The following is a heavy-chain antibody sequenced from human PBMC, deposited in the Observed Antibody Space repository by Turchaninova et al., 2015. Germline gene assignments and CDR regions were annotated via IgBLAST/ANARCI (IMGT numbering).Heavy chain of an antibody. CDR1: GYIFPHYW. CDR2: SCPGDSDT. D-gene: IGHD2-21*02. CDR3: ARLGGVATFDY. Sequence: EVQLVQSGAEVKKPGESLKISCEGSGYIFPHYWIGWVRQMPGKGLAWSGTSCPGDSDTRYCPSFQGQVTISADEAISTAYLQGSSVKASYTAMYDCARLGGVATFDYWGQGTLVTVSS. J-gene: IGHJ4*02. V-gene: IGHV5-51*01.